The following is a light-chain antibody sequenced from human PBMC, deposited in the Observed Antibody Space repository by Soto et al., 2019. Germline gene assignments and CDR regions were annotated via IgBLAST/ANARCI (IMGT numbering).Light chain of an antibody. V-gene: IGKV1-39*01. CDR1: QSISNH. J-gene: IGKJ1*01. CDR2: AAS. Sequence: DIQMNQSPSSLSASVEDRVIITCQASQSISNHLNWYQQKPGKAPKLLIFAASSLQSGVPSRFSGSRSGPDFTLTISSLQPEDFATYYCQQSYSRPPTFGQGTDVDIK. CDR3: QQSYSRPPT.